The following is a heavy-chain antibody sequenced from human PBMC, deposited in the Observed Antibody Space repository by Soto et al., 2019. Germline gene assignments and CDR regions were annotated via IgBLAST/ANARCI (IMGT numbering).Heavy chain of an antibody. CDR1: GYTFTSYG. V-gene: IGHV1-18*04. Sequence: GASVKLCSKASGYTFTSYGISWARQAPGQGLEWMGWISAYNGNTNYAQKLQGRVTMTTDTSTSTAYMELRSLRSDDTAVYYCARDLSGSHGSSDYWGQGTLVIVSS. CDR3: ARDLSGSHGSSDY. J-gene: IGHJ4*02. CDR2: ISAYNGNT. D-gene: IGHD1-26*01.